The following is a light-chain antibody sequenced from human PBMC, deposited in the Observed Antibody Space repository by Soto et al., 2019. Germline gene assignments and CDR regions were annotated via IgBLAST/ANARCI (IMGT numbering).Light chain of an antibody. J-gene: IGKJ1*01. CDR3: QHYNDWPQT. CDR2: GAS. Sequence: EIVMTQSPGTLSLSPGERATLSCRASQSVSTNLAWYQQIPGQAPRLLIYGASTRATGIPARFSGSGSGIEFTLAISSLQSEDFAVYYCQHYNDWPQTFGLGTKVDIK. CDR1: QSVSTN. V-gene: IGKV3-15*01.